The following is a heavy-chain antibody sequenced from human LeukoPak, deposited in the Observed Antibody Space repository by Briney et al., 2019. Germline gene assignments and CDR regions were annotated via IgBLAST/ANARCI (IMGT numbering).Heavy chain of an antibody. V-gene: IGHV4-34*01. D-gene: IGHD3-16*01. CDR2: INHSGST. CDR1: GGSFSGYY. J-gene: IGHJ4*02. Sequence: PSETLSLTCAVYGGSFSGYYWSWIRQPPGKGLEWIGEINHSGSTNYNPSLKSRVTISVDTSKNQFSLKLSSVTAADMAVYYCARGQGALGYWGQGTLVTVSS. CDR3: ARGQGALGY.